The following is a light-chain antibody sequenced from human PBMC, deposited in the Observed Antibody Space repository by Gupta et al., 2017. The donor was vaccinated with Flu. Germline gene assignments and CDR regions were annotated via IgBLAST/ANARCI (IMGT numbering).Light chain of an antibody. J-gene: IGKJ4*01. CDR1: QSVSSY. Sequence: EIGLTQSPATLSLSPGKRATLSCRASQSVSSYLAWYQQKPGKAPRLLIYDASNRATCIPARFSGSGSGTDFTLTNSSLEPEDFAVYYCQQRSNWPRLTFGGGTKVEIK. CDR2: DAS. V-gene: IGKV3-11*01. CDR3: QQRSNWPRLT.